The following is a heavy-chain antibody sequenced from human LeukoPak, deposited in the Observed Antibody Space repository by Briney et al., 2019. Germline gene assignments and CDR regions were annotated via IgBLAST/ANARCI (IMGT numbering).Heavy chain of an antibody. CDR1: GGSVSSGSYY. Sequence: SETLSLTCTVSGGSVSSGSYYWRWIRQPPGKGLEWIGYIYYSGSTNYNPSLKSRVTISVDTSKNQFSLKLSSVTAADTAVYYCARSYDTNFDYWGQGTLVTVSS. J-gene: IGHJ4*02. D-gene: IGHD3-3*01. CDR3: ARSYDTNFDY. V-gene: IGHV4-61*01. CDR2: IYYSGST.